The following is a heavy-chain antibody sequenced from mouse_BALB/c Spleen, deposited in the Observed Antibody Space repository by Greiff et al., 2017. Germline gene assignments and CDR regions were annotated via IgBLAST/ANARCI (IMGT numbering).Heavy chain of an antibody. CDR2: ISYSGST. Sequence: EVQRVESGPGLVKPSQSLSLTCTVTGYSITSDYAWNWIRQFPGNKLEWMGYISYSGSTSYNPSLKSRISITRDTSKNQFFLQLNSVTTEDTATYYCARDSYDAHAMDYWGQGTSVTVSS. V-gene: IGHV3-2*02. D-gene: IGHD2-3*01. CDR1: GYSITSDYA. CDR3: ARDSYDAHAMDY. J-gene: IGHJ4*01.